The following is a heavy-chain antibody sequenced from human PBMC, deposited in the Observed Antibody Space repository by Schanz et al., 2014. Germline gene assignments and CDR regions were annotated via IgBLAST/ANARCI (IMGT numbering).Heavy chain of an antibody. CDR2: ISSSSSYI. CDR3: ARDGDFDY. J-gene: IGHJ4*02. Sequence: EVQLLESGGGLVQPGESLRLSCAASGFSFSSYTMSWVRQAPGKGLQWVSSISSSSSYISYADSVKGRFTISRDNAKNSLYLQMNSLRAEDTAVYYCARDGDFDYWGQGTLXTVSS. CDR1: GFSFSSYT. V-gene: IGHV3-21*02.